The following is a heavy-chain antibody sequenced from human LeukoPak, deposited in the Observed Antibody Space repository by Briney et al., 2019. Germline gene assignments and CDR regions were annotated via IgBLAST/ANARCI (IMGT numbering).Heavy chain of an antibody. CDR3: TKTWGSKGSDF. V-gene: IGHV3-23*01. J-gene: IGHJ4*02. D-gene: IGHD7-27*01. Sequence: GSLRLSCVASGFTFSTNAMNWVRQAPGKGLEWVSGISDNGDSRYYADSVKGRFNISRDNSMNTLYLQMSNLRAEDTAVYYCTKTWGSKGSDFWGQGALVTVSS. CDR2: ISDNGDSR. CDR1: GFTFSTNA.